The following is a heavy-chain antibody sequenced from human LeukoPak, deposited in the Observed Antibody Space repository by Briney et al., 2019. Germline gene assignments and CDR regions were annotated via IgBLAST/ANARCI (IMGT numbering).Heavy chain of an antibody. Sequence: PSETLSLTCTVSGGSISSRSYHWAWIRQPPGKGLEWIGTVYHSGSTYYNPSLKSRVTISVDTPKNQFSLKLSSVTAADTAVYYCARRDGSGGSFRGAYFDYEGQGTQVTVSS. CDR1: GGSISSRSYH. CDR2: VYHSGST. V-gene: IGHV4-39*01. CDR3: ARRDGSGGSFRGAYFDY. J-gene: IGHJ4*02. D-gene: IGHD2-15*01.